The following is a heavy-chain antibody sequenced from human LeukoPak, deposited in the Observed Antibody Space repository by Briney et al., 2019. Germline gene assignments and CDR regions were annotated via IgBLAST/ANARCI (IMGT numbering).Heavy chain of an antibody. CDR2: ISSSGSTI. J-gene: IGHJ3*02. Sequence: GGSLRLSCAASGFTFSSYEMNWVRQAPGKGLEWVSYISSSGSTIHYADSVKGRFTISRDNAKNSLYLQMNSLRAEDTAVYYCARGGRWLQFGAFDIWGQGTMVTVSS. D-gene: IGHD5-24*01. CDR3: ARGGRWLQFGAFDI. V-gene: IGHV3-48*03. CDR1: GFTFSSYE.